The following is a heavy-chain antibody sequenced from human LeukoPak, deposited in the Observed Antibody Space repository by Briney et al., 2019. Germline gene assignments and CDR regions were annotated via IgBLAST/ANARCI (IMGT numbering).Heavy chain of an antibody. CDR2: ISTTSNEI. J-gene: IGHJ3*02. Sequence: GGPLRLSCAASGFTLRSYAMNWVRQAPGKGLEWVSVISTTSNEIYYADSVKGRFTISRDNSKNSLYLQMYSLRAEDTAVYYCARDLYYFGSGTYYRSDAFDIWGQGTMVTVSA. CDR1: GFTLRSYA. CDR3: ARDLYYFGSGTYYRSDAFDI. D-gene: IGHD3-10*01. V-gene: IGHV3-21*01.